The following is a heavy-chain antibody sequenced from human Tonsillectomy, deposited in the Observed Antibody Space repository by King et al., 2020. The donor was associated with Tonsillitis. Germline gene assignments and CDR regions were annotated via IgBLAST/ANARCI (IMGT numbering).Heavy chain of an antibody. Sequence: VQLVESGGGLVQPGGSLRLSCAAPGFTFSSYAMSGVRQAPGKGLEWVSGMCGSGGSTYYADSVKGRFTISRDNSKNTLYLQMNSLRAEDTAVYYCAKDLASAAGTGWGYWGQGTLVTVSS. D-gene: IGHD6-13*01. CDR2: MCGSGGST. J-gene: IGHJ4*02. V-gene: IGHV3-23*04. CDR1: GFTFSSYA. CDR3: AKDLASAAGTGWGY.